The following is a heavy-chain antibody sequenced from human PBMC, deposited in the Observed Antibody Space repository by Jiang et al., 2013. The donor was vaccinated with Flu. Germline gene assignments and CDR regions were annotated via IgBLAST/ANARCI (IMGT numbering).Heavy chain of an antibody. CDR3: ARAGDGYNLDFDY. Sequence: SGAEVKKPGASVKVSCKASGYTFTEYYVHWVRQAPGQGLEWMGRIDPSSGGINYVQRFQGRVTMTRDTSISTAYMELSRLRSDDTAVYYCARAGDGYNLDFDYWGQGTLVTVSS. CDR1: GYTFTEYY. CDR2: IDPSSGGI. V-gene: IGHV1-2*06. J-gene: IGHJ4*02. D-gene: IGHD5-24*01.